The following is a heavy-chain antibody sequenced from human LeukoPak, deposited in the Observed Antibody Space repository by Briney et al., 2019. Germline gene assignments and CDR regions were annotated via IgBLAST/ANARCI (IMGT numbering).Heavy chain of an antibody. D-gene: IGHD5-18*01. J-gene: IGHJ3*02. Sequence: GASVKVSCKASGGTFSSYAISWVRQAPGQGLEWMGRIIPILGIANYAQKFQGRVTITADKSTSTAYMELSSLRSEDTAVYYCAREERGYGYGWNDAFDIWGQGTMVTVSS. CDR2: IIPILGIA. CDR1: GGTFSSYA. CDR3: AREERGYGYGWNDAFDI. V-gene: IGHV1-69*04.